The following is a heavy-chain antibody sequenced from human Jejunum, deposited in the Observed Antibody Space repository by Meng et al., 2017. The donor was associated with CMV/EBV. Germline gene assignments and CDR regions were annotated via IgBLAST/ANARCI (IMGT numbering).Heavy chain of an antibody. V-gene: IGHV1-2*06. J-gene: IGHJ4*02. D-gene: IGHD3-22*01. CDR1: EYTFPDYF. CDR3: ARGYYDRFFDY. Sequence: CKASEYTFPDYFLHWVQQADGKGLQWMGQINPNSGVTNYAHNFRGRVAMTRDTSIGAAYMELSRLKSDDTAVYYCARGYYDRFFDYWGQGTLVTVSS. CDR2: INPNSGVT.